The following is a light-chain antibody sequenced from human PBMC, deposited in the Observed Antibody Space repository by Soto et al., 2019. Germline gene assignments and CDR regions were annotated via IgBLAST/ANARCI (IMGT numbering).Light chain of an antibody. Sequence: DIQMTQSPSTLSASVGDRVTITCRASQSISSWLAWYQQKPGKAPNLLIYEASRLESAVPSRFSGSASGTEFTITINSLQPDDFATYFCQQYSSYPETFGQGTKVEIK. V-gene: IGKV1-5*03. CDR3: QQYSSYPET. CDR1: QSISSW. J-gene: IGKJ1*01. CDR2: EAS.